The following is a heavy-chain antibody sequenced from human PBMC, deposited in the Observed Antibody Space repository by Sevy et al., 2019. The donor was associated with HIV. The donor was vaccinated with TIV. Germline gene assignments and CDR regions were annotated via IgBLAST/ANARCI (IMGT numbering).Heavy chain of an antibody. CDR1: GFTFSSYA. V-gene: IGHV3-23*01. J-gene: IGHJ3*02. CDR2: ISGSGGST. Sequence: GGSLRLSCAASGFTFSSYAMSWVRQAPGKGLEWVSAISGSGGSTYYADSVKGRFTTSRDNSKNTLYLQMNSLRAEDTAVYYCAKDLDYYDSSGYSAFDIWGQGTMVTVSS. CDR3: AKDLDYYDSSGYSAFDI. D-gene: IGHD3-22*01.